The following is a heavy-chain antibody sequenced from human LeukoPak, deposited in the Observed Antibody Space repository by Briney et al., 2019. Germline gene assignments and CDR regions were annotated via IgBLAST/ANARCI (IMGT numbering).Heavy chain of an antibody. CDR3: AQEGIAVAAFDP. V-gene: IGHV1-18*01. J-gene: IGHJ5*02. Sequence: ASVKVSCKASGYTFTSYGISWVRQAPGQGLEWMGWISAYNGNTNYAQKLQGRVTITADESTSTAYMELSSLRSEDTAVYYCAQEGIAVAAFDPWGQGTLVTVSS. CDR1: GYTFTSYG. CDR2: ISAYNGNT. D-gene: IGHD6-19*01.